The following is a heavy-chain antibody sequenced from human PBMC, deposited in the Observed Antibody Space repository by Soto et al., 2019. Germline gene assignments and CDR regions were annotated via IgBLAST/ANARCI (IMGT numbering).Heavy chain of an antibody. CDR2: INHSGST. V-gene: IGHV4-34*01. CDR3: ARGLPGYDDSSGYNWGAAFDI. J-gene: IGHJ3*02. Sequence: PSETLSLTCAVYGGSFRGYYWSWIRQPPGKGLEWIGEINHSGSTNYNPSLKSRVTISVDTSKNQFSLKLSSVTAADTAVYYCARGLPGYDDSSGYNWGAAFDIWGQGTMVTVSS. D-gene: IGHD3-22*01. CDR1: GGSFRGYY.